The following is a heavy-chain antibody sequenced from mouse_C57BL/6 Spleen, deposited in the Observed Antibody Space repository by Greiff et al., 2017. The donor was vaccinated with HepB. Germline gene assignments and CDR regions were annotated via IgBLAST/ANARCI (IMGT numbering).Heavy chain of an antibody. D-gene: IGHD1-1*01. V-gene: IGHV1-69*01. CDR2: IDPSDSYT. Sequence: QVQLQQPGAELVMPGASVKLSCKASGYTFTSYWMHWVKQRPGQGLEWIGEIDPSDSYTNYNQKFKGKSTLTVDKSSSTAYMQLSSLTSEDSAVYYCARSGYYGSSPSGFAYWGQGTLVTVSA. J-gene: IGHJ3*01. CDR1: GYTFTSYW. CDR3: ARSGYYGSSPSGFAY.